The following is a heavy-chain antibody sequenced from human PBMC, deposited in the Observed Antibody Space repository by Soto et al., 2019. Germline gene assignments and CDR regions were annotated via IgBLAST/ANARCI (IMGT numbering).Heavy chain of an antibody. D-gene: IGHD2-21*01. CDR2: MYHSGNT. CDR3: ASSEYDVVAGSVWFDP. Sequence: TLSLTCAVSGCSITSGGYSCGWSRQPPVQGLEWSGYMYHSGNTYYNPSLKGRVTISLDHSRNQFSLRLNSVTAADTTVYFCASSEYDVVAGSVWFDPWGQGTLVTVSS. V-gene: IGHV4-30-2*01. CDR1: GCSITSGGYS. J-gene: IGHJ5*02.